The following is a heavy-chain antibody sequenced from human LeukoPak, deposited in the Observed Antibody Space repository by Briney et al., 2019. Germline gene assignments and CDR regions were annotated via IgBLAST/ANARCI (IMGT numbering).Heavy chain of an antibody. J-gene: IGHJ6*03. V-gene: IGHV3-7*01. Sequence: PGGSRRLSCAASGFTFSSYWMSWVRQAPGKGLEWVANIKQDGGEKYYVDSVKGRFTISRDNAKNSLYLQMNSLRAEDTAVYYCARDERSPNWDTAMVIYYYYYYMDVWGKGTTVTISS. CDR1: GFTFSSYW. CDR3: ARDERSPNWDTAMVIYYYYYYMDV. D-gene: IGHD5-18*01. CDR2: IKQDGGEK.